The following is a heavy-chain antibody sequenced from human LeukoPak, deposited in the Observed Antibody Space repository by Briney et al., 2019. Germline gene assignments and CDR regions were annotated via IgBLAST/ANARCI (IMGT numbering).Heavy chain of an antibody. D-gene: IGHD2-2*01. CDR1: GFTFSSYE. Sequence: PGGSLRLSCAASGFTFSSYEMNWVRQAPGKGLEWVSYISSSGSTIYYADSVKGRFTISRDNAKNSLYLQMNSLRAEDTAVYYCAREYCSSTSCHAFDYWGQGTLVTVSS. V-gene: IGHV3-48*03. J-gene: IGHJ4*02. CDR2: ISSSGSTI. CDR3: AREYCSSTSCHAFDY.